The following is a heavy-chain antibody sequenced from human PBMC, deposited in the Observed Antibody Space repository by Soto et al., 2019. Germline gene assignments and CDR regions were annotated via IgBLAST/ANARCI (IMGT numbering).Heavy chain of an antibody. CDR1: EFTFSNYA. CDR3: AKTPGYYYDSTGYHFDY. CDR2: ISYGGGTT. D-gene: IGHD3-22*01. V-gene: IGHV3-23*01. J-gene: IGHJ4*02. Sequence: GGSLRLSCAASEFTFSNYAMSWVRQAPGKGLKWVTAISYGGGTTYYADSVKGRFTISRDNSKNTLYLQMNSLRAEDTAVFYCAKTPGYYYDSTGYHFDYWGQGTKFTVAS.